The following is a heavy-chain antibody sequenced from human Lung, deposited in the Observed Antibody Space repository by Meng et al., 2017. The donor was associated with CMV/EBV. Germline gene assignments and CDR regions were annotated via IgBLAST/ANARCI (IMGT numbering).Heavy chain of an antibody. V-gene: IGHV3-74*01. Sequence: GEXXKISCAASGFTFSSYWMHWVRQAPGKGLVWVSRINRDGSRTSYVDSVKGRFTISRDNAKNTLYLQMNSLRAEDTAVYYCARDKFRDYDFWSGYGGMDVWXPGTXVTVSS. CDR1: GFTFSSYW. CDR3: ARDKFRDYDFWSGYGGMDV. CDR2: INRDGSRT. J-gene: IGHJ6*02. D-gene: IGHD3-3*01.